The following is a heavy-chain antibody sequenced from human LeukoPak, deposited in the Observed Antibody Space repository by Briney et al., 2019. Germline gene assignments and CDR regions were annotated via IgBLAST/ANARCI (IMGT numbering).Heavy chain of an antibody. V-gene: IGHV3-11*06. CDR2: ISGSGSYT. Sequence: GGSLRLSCAASGFTFSDYYMTWIRQAPGKGLEWVSYISGSGSYTNYADSVKGRFTISRDNAKNSLFLQMNSLRAEDTAVYYCATETRYCTSTSCSYYYVMDVWGKGTTVTVSS. CDR3: ATETRYCTSTSCSYYYVMDV. D-gene: IGHD2-2*01. CDR1: GFTFSDYY. J-gene: IGHJ6*04.